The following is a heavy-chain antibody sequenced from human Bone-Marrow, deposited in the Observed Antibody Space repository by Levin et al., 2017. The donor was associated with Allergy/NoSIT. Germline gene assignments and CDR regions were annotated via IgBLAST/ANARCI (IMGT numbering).Heavy chain of an antibody. V-gene: IGHV3-21*01. Sequence: LSLTCAAPGFAFSAYNMNWVRQAPVRGLEWVASINTISTLPYYADPVKGRFAISRDNAKKSLYLEMTSPRVEDTAVYYCASDLYCNSTTCYSDYVDSCSEGALVTVSS. J-gene: IGHJ5*01. D-gene: IGHD2-2*01. CDR2: INTISTLP. CDR1: GFAFSAYN. CDR3: ASDLYCNSTTCYSDYVDS.